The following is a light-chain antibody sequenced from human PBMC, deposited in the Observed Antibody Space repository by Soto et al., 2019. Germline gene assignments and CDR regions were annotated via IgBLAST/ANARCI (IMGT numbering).Light chain of an antibody. CDR3: QQYGGSPRT. CDR2: GAS. Sequence: IVLTQSPGTLSLSPGEGATLSCRSSQSISSNFLAWYQQKSGQAPRLLIHGASNRATGIQDRFSGSGSGTDFTLNITRMQNEEFAVYYCQQYGGSPRTFGQGTKVDNK. V-gene: IGKV3-20*01. CDR1: QSISSNF. J-gene: IGKJ1*01.